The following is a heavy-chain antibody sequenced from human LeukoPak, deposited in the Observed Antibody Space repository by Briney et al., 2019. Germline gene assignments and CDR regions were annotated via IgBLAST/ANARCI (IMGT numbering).Heavy chain of an antibody. D-gene: IGHD1-1*01. CDR3: VRDGSGTTPFDY. V-gene: IGHV3-74*01. CDR2: ATSDGSRT. CDR1: GFTFSTYW. Sequence: GGSLRLSCAASGFTFSTYWMHWVRQTPGKGVVWVSLATSDGSRTIYADSVKGRFTISRDNAKNTLYLQMNSLRAEDTAVYYCVRDGSGTTPFDYWGQGTLVTVSS. J-gene: IGHJ4*02.